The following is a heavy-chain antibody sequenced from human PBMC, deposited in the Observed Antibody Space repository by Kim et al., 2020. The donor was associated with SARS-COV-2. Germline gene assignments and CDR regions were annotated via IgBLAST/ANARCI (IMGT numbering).Heavy chain of an antibody. CDR3: ARVSLGSSSWYYFDY. V-gene: IGHV3-11*05. D-gene: IGHD6-13*01. Sequence: ASLKCRFTISRDNAKNALYLQMNGLRADDTAVYYCARVSLGSSSWYYFDYWGQGTLVTVSS. J-gene: IGHJ4*02.